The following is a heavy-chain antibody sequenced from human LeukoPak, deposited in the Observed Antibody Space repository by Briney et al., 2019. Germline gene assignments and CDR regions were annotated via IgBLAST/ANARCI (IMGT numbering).Heavy chain of an antibody. Sequence: GGSLRLSCAASGFTFSSYSMDWVRQAPGKGLEWVSSISSSSSYIYYADSVKGRFTISRDNAKNSLYLQMNSLRAEDTAVYYCARVPRGLPDYWGQGTLVTVSS. V-gene: IGHV3-21*01. J-gene: IGHJ4*02. D-gene: IGHD4-17*01. CDR2: ISSSSSYI. CDR1: GFTFSSYS. CDR3: ARVPRGLPDY.